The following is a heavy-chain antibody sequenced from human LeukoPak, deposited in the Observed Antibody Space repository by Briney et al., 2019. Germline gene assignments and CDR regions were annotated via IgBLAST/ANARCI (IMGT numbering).Heavy chain of an antibody. Sequence: PSETLSLTCAVSGYSISSGYYWGWIRQPPGKGLEWIGSIYHSGSTYYNPSLKSRVTISVDTSKNQFSLKLSSVTAADTAVYYCARALAPPSPETTVTTQADYWGQGTLVTVSS. CDR1: GYSISSGYY. CDR3: ARALAPPSPETTVTTQADY. CDR2: IYHSGST. D-gene: IGHD4-17*01. V-gene: IGHV4-38-2*01. J-gene: IGHJ4*02.